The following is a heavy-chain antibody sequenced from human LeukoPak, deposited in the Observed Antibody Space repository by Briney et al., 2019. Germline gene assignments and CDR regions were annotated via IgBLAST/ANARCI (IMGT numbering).Heavy chain of an antibody. CDR1: GYTFTGYY. D-gene: IGHD6-13*01. CDR3: ARGPGVWYGSYEFDP. J-gene: IGHJ5*02. V-gene: IGHV1-2*02. CDR2: INPNSGGT. Sequence: ASVNVSCTASGYTFTGYYMHWVRQAPGQGREWMGWINPNSGGTNYAQKFQGRGTMTRDTSISTAYMELSRLRSDDTTAYYYARGPGVWYGSYEFDPWGQGTLVTVSS.